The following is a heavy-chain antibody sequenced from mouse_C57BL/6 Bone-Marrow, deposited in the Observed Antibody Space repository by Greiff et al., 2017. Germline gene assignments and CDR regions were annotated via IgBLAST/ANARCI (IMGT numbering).Heavy chain of an antibody. CDR2: IYPGSGST. V-gene: IGHV1-55*01. CDR3: ARSYGSGENY. J-gene: IGHJ2*01. D-gene: IGHD1-1*01. CDR1: GYTFTSYW. Sequence: QVQLQQPGAELVKPGASVKMSCKASGYTFTSYWITWVKQRPGQGLEWIGDIYPGSGSTNYNEKFKSKATLTVDTPSSTAYMQLSSLTSEDSAVYYCARSYGSGENYWGQGTTLTVSS.